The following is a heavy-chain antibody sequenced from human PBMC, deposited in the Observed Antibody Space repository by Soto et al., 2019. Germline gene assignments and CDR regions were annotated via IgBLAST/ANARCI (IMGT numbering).Heavy chain of an antibody. Sequence: EVQLLESRGGLVQPGGSLRLSCAASGFTFSSYAMSWVRQAPGKGLEWVSAISGSGGSTYYADSVKGRFTISRDNSKNTLYLQMNSLRAEDTAVYYCAKAYTIFGVVLRYYMDVWGKGTTVTVSS. V-gene: IGHV3-23*01. CDR2: ISGSGGST. CDR3: AKAYTIFGVVLRYYMDV. CDR1: GFTFSSYA. J-gene: IGHJ6*03. D-gene: IGHD3-3*01.